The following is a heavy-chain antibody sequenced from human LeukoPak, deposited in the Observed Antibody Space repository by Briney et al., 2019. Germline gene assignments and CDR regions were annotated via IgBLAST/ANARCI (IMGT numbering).Heavy chain of an antibody. CDR2: IYYSGST. CDR1: GGSISSSSYY. Sequence: SETLSLTCTVSGGSISSSSYYWGWIRQPPGKGLEWVGSIYYSGSTYYNPSLKSRVTISVDTSKNQFSLKVSSVSAADTAVYYCARTTFWSGRSPDYHHCYMDVWGKGTTVTVSS. V-gene: IGHV4-39*07. D-gene: IGHD3-3*01. CDR3: ARTTFWSGRSPDYHHCYMDV. J-gene: IGHJ6*03.